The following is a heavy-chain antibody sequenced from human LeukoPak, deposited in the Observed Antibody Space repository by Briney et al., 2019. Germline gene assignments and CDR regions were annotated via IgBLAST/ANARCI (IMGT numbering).Heavy chain of an antibody. CDR3: ARSLLSRITMIVVAIDP. CDR1: GGSISIYY. Sequence: SETLSLTCTVSGGSISIYYWSWIRQPPGKGLEWIGYIYNSGSTDYNPSLKSRVTISVDRSKNQFSLKLSSVTAADTAVYYCARSLLSRITMIVVAIDPWGQGTLVTVSS. V-gene: IGHV4-59*12. D-gene: IGHD3-22*01. J-gene: IGHJ5*02. CDR2: IYNSGST.